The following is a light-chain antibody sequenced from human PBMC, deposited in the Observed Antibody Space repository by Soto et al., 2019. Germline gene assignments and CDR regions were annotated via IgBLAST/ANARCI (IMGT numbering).Light chain of an antibody. CDR1: RSISSW. V-gene: IGKV1-5*03. J-gene: IGKJ1*01. CDR3: QKYNTNPWT. CDR2: KAS. Sequence: DIQMTQSPSTLSASVGDRVTITCRASRSISSWLAWYQQKPGKAPRLLIYKASSLESGVPSRCSGSGSGAEFTLTIRSLQPDDFATYHCQKYNTNPWTFGQGTKVEIK.